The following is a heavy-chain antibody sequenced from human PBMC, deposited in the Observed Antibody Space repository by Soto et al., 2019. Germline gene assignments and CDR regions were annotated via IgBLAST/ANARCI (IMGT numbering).Heavy chain of an antibody. CDR1: GFTFSSYE. CDR3: ARNWIPTLSGSYWDY. V-gene: IGHV3-48*03. CDR2: ISSSGSTI. D-gene: IGHD1-26*01. Sequence: GGSLRLSCAASGFTFSSYEMNWVRQAPGKGLEWVSYISSSGSTIYYADSVKGRFTISRDNAKNSLYLQMNSLRAEDTAVYYWARNWIPTLSGSYWDYWGQGTLVTVSS. J-gene: IGHJ4*02.